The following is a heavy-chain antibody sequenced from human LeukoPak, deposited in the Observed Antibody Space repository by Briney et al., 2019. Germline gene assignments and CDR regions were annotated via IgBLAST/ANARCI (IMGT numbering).Heavy chain of an antibody. Sequence: GGSLRLSCEASGFSFSNYDTNWVRQAPGKGLEWVSFISGSGSIIYYADSVKGRFIISRDNGKNSVYLQMNSLRAEDTGVYYCARDWVARGGDYMDVWGKGTTVTISS. J-gene: IGHJ6*03. D-gene: IGHD1-26*01. CDR1: GFSFSNYD. V-gene: IGHV3-48*03. CDR2: ISGSGSII. CDR3: ARDWVARGGDYMDV.